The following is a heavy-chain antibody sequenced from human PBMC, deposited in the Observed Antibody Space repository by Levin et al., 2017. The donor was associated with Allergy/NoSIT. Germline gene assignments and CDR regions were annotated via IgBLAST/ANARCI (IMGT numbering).Heavy chain of an antibody. CDR2: ISGSGGST. D-gene: IGHD6-19*01. CDR3: AKGQSGWQIHKDAFDI. Sequence: QSGGSLRLSCAASGFTFSSYAMSWVRQAPGKGLEWVSAISGSGGSTYYADSVKGRFTISRDNSKNTLYLQMNSLRAEDTAVYYCAKGQSGWQIHKDAFDIWGQGTMVTVSS. J-gene: IGHJ3*02. CDR1: GFTFSSYA. V-gene: IGHV3-23*01.